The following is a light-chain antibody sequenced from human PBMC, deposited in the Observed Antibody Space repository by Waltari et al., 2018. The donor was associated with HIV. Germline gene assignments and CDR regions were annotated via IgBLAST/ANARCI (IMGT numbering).Light chain of an antibody. CDR1: QSISSY. Sequence: DIQMTQSPSSLSASVGDRVTITCRASQSISSYLNWYQQKPGKAPKLLIYAASSLQSGVPSRFSGSGSGTDFTLTISSLQPEDFATYYCQQMWSFGQGTKLEIK. V-gene: IGKV1-39*01. CDR3: QQMWS. CDR2: AAS. J-gene: IGKJ2*04.